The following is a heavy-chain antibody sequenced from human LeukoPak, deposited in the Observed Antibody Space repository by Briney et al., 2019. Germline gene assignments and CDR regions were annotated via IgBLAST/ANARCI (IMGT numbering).Heavy chain of an antibody. CDR3: AKAHSSGWNGWFDY. J-gene: IGHJ4*02. V-gene: IGHV3-23*01. CDR1: GFTFRSYA. CDR2: IRNSGDTT. D-gene: IGHD6-19*01. Sequence: PGGSLRLSCAASGFTFRSYAMSWVRQAPGKGLQWVSSIRNSGDTTYYADSVKGRFTISRDNAKNTLYLQMSSLRAEDMALYYCAKAHSSGWNGWFDYWGQGTLVTVSS.